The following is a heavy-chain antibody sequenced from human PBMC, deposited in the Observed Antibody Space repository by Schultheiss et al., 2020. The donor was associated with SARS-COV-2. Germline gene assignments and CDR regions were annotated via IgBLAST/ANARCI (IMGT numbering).Heavy chain of an antibody. CDR2: LFGGGTI. Sequence: GGSLRLSCAASGFTVSGNFMTWVRQAPGKGLEWVSVLFGGGTIYYADSVKGRFTISRDNSKNTLYLQMNSLRAEDTAVYYCARGGVPANLYYFDSWGQGTLVTVSS. J-gene: IGHJ4*02. CDR3: ARGGVPANLYYFDS. D-gene: IGHD2-2*01. V-gene: IGHV3-53*01. CDR1: GFTVSGNF.